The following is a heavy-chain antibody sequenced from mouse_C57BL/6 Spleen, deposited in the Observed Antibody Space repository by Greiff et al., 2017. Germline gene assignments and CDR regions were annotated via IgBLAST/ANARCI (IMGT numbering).Heavy chain of an antibody. CDR3: ARFTTVVATDYYAMDY. CDR2: ICPGSGNT. CDR1: GYTFTDYY. J-gene: IGHJ4*01. V-gene: IGHV1-76*01. D-gene: IGHD1-1*01. Sequence: VQLQQSGAELVRPGASVKLSCKASGYTFTDYYINWVKQRPGKGLEWIARICPGSGNTYYNEKFKGKATLTAEKSSRPAYMQLSSLTSEDSAGYFCARFTTVVATDYYAMDYWGQGTSVTVSS.